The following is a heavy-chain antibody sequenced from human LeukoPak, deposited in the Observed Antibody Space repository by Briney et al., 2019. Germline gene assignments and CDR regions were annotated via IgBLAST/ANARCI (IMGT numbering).Heavy chain of an antibody. J-gene: IGHJ5*02. Sequence: SETLFLTCAVYGNSFSGYYWNWIRQPPGKGLEWIGEIDHSGNTNYNPSLKSRVTISVDTSKTQFSLELSSVTAADTAVYYCANVRGNWGLGSWGQGTLVTVSS. CDR3: ANVRGNWGLGS. CDR2: IDHSGNT. V-gene: IGHV4-34*01. D-gene: IGHD7-27*01. CDR1: GNSFSGYY.